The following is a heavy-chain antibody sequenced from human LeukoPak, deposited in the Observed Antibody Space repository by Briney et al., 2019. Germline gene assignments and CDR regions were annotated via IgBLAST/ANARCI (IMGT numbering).Heavy chain of an antibody. D-gene: IGHD3-10*01. J-gene: IGHJ4*02. CDR1: GFTFTSFW. CDR2: IKQDGSEK. V-gene: IGHV3-7*03. Sequence: GGSLRLSCAASGFTFTSFWMAWVRQAPGKGLEWVANIKQDGSEKYYVDSVKGRFTISRDNAKNSLYLQMNSLRAEDTALYYCAKDTNYYGSGSYSDYWGQGTLVTVSS. CDR3: AKDTNYYGSGSYSDY.